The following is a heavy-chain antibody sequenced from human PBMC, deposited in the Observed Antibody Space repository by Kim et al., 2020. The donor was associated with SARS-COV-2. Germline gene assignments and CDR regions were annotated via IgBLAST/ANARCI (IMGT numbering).Heavy chain of an antibody. J-gene: IGHJ6*02. CDR2: IWYDGSNK. CDR3: ARMGPSQLPYYYYYYGMDV. CDR1: GFTFSSYG. Sequence: GGSLRLSCAASGFTFSSYGMHWVRQAPGKGLEWVAVIWYDGSNKYYADSVKGRFTISRDNSKNTLYLQMNSLRAEDTAVYYCARMGPSQLPYYYYYYGMDVWGQGTTVTVSS. D-gene: IGHD1-1*01. V-gene: IGHV3-33*01.